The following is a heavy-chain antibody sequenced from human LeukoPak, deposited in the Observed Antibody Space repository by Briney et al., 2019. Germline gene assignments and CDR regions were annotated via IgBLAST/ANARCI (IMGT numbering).Heavy chain of an antibody. D-gene: IGHD3-22*01. CDR1: GFTFSSYA. CDR2: ISGSGGST. J-gene: IGHJ4*02. Sequence: GGSLRLSCAASGFTFSSYAMSWVRQAPGKGLEWVSAISGSGGSTYYADSVKGRFTISRDNAKNSLYLQMNSLRAEDTALYYCAKDTHRYYYDSSGYYPWDYWGQGTLVTVSS. CDR3: AKDTHRYYYDSSGYYPWDY. V-gene: IGHV3-23*01.